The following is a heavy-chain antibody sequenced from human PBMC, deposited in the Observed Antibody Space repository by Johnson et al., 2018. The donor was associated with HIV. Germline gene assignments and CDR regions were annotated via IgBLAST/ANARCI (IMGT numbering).Heavy chain of an antibody. CDR3: AKSQDRSAHDYDFDI. D-gene: IGHD3-22*01. CDR1: GFTFSTYA. CDR2: ISGSGGTT. V-gene: IGHV3-23*04. Sequence: VQLVESGGGLVQPGGSLRVSCAASGFTFSTYAMSWVRQAPEKGLEWVSSISGSGGTTYYADSVKGRFTISRDNSKNTLYVQMHSLRGEDTAVYFCAKSQDRSAHDYDFDIWGQGTMVTVSS. J-gene: IGHJ3*02.